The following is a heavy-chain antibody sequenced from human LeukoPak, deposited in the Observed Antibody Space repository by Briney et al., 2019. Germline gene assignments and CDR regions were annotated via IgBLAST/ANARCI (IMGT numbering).Heavy chain of an antibody. CDR3: AKDPLVVTAKEEDCDY. V-gene: IGHV3-23*01. D-gene: IGHD2-21*02. Sequence: GGSLRLSCAASGFTFSSYAMSWVRQAPGKGLEWVSAISGSGGSTYYADSVKGRFTISRDSSKNTLYLQMNSLRAEDTTVYYCAKDPLVVTAKEEDCDYWGQGTLVTVSS. CDR1: GFTFSSYA. J-gene: IGHJ4*02. CDR2: ISGSGGST.